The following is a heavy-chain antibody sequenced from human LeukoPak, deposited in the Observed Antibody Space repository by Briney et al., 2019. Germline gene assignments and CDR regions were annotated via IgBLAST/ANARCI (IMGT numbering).Heavy chain of an antibody. V-gene: IGHV1-69*06. CDR3: ASRLRLGVGSDY. CDR1: GYTFTSYA. J-gene: IGHJ4*02. Sequence: GASVKVSCKASGYTFTSYAISWVRQAPGQGLEWMGGIIPIFGTANYAQKFQGRVTITADKSTSTAYMELSSLRSEDTAVYYCASRLRLGVGSDYWGQGTLVTVSS. CDR2: IIPIFGTA. D-gene: IGHD4-17*01.